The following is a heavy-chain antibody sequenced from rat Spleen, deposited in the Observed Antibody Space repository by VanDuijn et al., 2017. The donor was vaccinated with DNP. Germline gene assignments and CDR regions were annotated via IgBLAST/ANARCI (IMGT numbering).Heavy chain of an antibody. Sequence: EVQLVESGGGLVQPGKSLKLSCAASGFTFSDYYMAWVRQAPTKGLEWVASITKTGDGTYYSDSVKGRFSISRDNAQSTLYLQMDSLRSEDTATYYCTRGPIYYDTSYIPDYWGQGVMVTVSS. CDR1: GFTFSDYY. CDR2: ITKTGDGT. D-gene: IGHD1-2*01. V-gene: IGHV5-20*01. J-gene: IGHJ2*01. CDR3: TRGPIYYDTSYIPDY.